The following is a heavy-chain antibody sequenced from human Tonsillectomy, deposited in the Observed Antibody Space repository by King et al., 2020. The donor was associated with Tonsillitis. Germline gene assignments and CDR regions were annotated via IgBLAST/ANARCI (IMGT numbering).Heavy chain of an antibody. CDR1: GVSISSHY. D-gene: IGHD2-21*01. Sequence: QLQESGPGLVKPSETLSLTCTVSGVSISSHYWSWIRQPPGKRLEYIGYIYSYSGSTNYNPSLKSRVTISVDTSKNQISLKLTSVTAADTAVYYCARRGRCDWDYYGMDVWGLGTTVTVSS. V-gene: IGHV4-59*08. CDR2: IYSYSGST. J-gene: IGHJ6*02. CDR3: ARRGRCDWDYYGMDV.